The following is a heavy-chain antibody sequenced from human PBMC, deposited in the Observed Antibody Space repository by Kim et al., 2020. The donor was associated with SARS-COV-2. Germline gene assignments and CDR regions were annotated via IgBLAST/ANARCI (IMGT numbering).Heavy chain of an antibody. CDR1: GGSISSYY. Sequence: SETLSLTCTVSGGSISSYYWSWIRQPPGKGLEWIGYIYYSGSTNYNPALKSRVTISVDTSKNHFSLQLSSVTAADTAVYDCARQKGCFGVVFDYWGHGTL. V-gene: IGHV4-59*08. CDR2: IYYSGST. J-gene: IGHJ4*01. D-gene: IGHD2-15*01. CDR3: ARQKGCFGVVFDY.